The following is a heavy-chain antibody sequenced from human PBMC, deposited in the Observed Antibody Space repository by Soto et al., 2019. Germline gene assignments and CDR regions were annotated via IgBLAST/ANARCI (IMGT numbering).Heavy chain of an antibody. V-gene: IGHV4-39*02. CDR1: GGSISSGGYS. D-gene: IGHD1-26*01. Sequence: TSETLSLTCAVSGGSISSGGYSWGWIRQPPGKGLEWIGSIYYSGSTYYNPSLKSRVTISVDTSKNHFSLKLSSVTAADTAVYYCATQEVGGSYVYTFDPWGQGTLVTVSS. CDR3: ATQEVGGSYVYTFDP. CDR2: IYYSGST. J-gene: IGHJ5*02.